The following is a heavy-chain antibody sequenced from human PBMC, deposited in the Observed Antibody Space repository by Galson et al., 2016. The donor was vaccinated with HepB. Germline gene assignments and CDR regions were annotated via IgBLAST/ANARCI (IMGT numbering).Heavy chain of an antibody. CDR3: ARCERYGSGWYGKNDY. J-gene: IGHJ4*02. Sequence: SLRLSCAASGFTFSSYAMTWVRQAPGKGLEWVSAGYGGGGGPHYADSVKGRFTMSRDISRNTLYLQMNSLRAEDTADYYCARCERYGSGWYGKNDYWGQGTLVTVSS. CDR1: GFTFSSYA. CDR2: GYGGGGGP. D-gene: IGHD6-13*01. V-gene: IGHV3-23*01.